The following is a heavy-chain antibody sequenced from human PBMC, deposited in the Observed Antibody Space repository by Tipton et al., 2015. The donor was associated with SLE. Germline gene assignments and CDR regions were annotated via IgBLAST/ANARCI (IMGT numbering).Heavy chain of an antibody. CDR2: FYYTGRS. J-gene: IGHJ5*02. CDR1: GDSLSSNFY. CDR3: ARHPPGPPLAGWFDP. V-gene: IGHV4-39*01. Sequence: TLSLTCSVSGDSLSSNFYWGWVRQPPGKGLEWVGSFYYTGRSYFNPSLKSRVTISADTSKNQFFLKVNSMTAADTAIYYCARHPPGPPLAGWFDPWGQGTLVTVSS.